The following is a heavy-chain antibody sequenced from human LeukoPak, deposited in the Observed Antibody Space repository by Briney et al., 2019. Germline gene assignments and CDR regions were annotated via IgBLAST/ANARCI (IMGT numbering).Heavy chain of an antibody. CDR2: INHSGST. D-gene: IGHD3-9*01. CDR1: GGSFSGYY. J-gene: IGHJ4*02. V-gene: IGHV4-34*01. CDR3: ARDGVNYDILTGYYVLDY. Sequence: SETLSLTCAVYGGSFSGYYWSWIRQPPGKGLEWIGEINHSGSTNHNPSLKSRVTISVDASKNQFSLKLSSVTAADTAVYYCARDGVNYDILTGYYVLDYWGQGTLVTVSS.